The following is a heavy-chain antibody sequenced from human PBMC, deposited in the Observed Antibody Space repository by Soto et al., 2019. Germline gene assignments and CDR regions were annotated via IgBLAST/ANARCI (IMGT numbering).Heavy chain of an antibody. CDR3: GRGYWKSAGGGIDY. CDR1: GYTFICYY. J-gene: IGHJ4*02. CDR2: INPGDSST. V-gene: IGHV1-46*01. Sequence: GASVKVSCKASGYTFICYYIHWVRQAPGQGLEWMGIINPGDSSTTYAQNFQGRVTMTRDTSTNTVYMELSSLRSEDTAVYYCGRGYWKSAGGGIDYWGQRTPVTVSS. D-gene: IGHD2-15*01.